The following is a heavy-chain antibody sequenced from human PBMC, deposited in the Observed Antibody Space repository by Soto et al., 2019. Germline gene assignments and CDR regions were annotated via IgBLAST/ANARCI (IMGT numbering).Heavy chain of an antibody. CDR1: GFTFSAYW. D-gene: IGHD1-1*01. CDR3: ARGPRVSSTGTGAH. V-gene: IGHV3-74*01. CDR2: ISDDGSTA. Sequence: GESLKISCAVSGFTFSAYWMRWVRQVPGKGLTWVSRISDDGSTATYADSVKGRFVISRDNAKNSLYLEMNTLRADDSGLYYCARGPRVSSTGTGAHWGRGTLVTVSS. J-gene: IGHJ4*02.